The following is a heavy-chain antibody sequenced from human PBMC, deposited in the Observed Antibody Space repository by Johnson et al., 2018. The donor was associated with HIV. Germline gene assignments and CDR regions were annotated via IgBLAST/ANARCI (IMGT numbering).Heavy chain of an antibody. CDR2: ISFDGSNE. J-gene: IGHJ3*02. CDR1: GLNFSDYG. Sequence: QVQLVESGGGVVQPGRSVRLSCVVSGLNFSDYGMHWVRQAPGKGLEWVAVISFDGSNEYYADSVKGRFTISRDNSKNTVSLQMNRVRGEDTAVYYCASGRAQFDDPNDAVDIWGRGTVVTVSS. D-gene: IGHD1-1*01. V-gene: IGHV3-30*03. CDR3: ASGRAQFDDPNDAVDI.